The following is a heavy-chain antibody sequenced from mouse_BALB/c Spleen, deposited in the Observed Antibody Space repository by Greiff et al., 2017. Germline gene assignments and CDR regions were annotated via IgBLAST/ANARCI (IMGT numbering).Heavy chain of an antibody. CDR1: GFTFSSYA. V-gene: IGHV5-6-5*01. Sequence: EVQGVESGGGLVKPGGSLKLSCAASGFTFSSYAMSWVRQTPEKRLEWVASISSGGSTYYPDSVKGRFTISRDNARNILYLQMSSLRSEDTAMYYCARGSLLRQEGFAYWGQGTLVTVSA. J-gene: IGHJ3*01. D-gene: IGHD1-2*01. CDR3: ARGSLLRQEGFAY. CDR2: ISSGGST.